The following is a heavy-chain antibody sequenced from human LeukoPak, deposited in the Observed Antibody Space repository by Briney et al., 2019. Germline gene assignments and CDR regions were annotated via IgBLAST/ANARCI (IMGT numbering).Heavy chain of an antibody. Sequence: GGSLRLSCAASGFTFDDYGTSWVRQAPGKGLEWVSGINWNGGSTGYADSVKGRFTISRDNAKNSLYLQMNSLRAEDTALYYCARDGHIAAAGIYYYYYMDVWGKGTTVTVSS. J-gene: IGHJ6*03. CDR1: GFTFDDYG. CDR3: ARDGHIAAAGIYYYYYMDV. V-gene: IGHV3-20*04. CDR2: INWNGGST. D-gene: IGHD6-13*01.